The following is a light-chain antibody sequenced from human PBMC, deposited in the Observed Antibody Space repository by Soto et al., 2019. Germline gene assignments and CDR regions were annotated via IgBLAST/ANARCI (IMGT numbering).Light chain of an antibody. CDR2: DAS. CDR3: QQYENRPYT. V-gene: IGKV1D-13*01. CDR1: QGISSA. J-gene: IGKJ3*01. Sequence: AIQLTQSPSSLSASVGDRVTITCRASQGISSALAWYQHKPGQAPSLLIYDASKSQFGVPSRFSGSGSGTDFTFTISSLQPEDNATYYCQQYENRPYTFGPGTKV.